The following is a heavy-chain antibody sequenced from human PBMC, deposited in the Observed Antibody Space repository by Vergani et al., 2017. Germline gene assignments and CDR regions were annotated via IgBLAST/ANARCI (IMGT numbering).Heavy chain of an antibody. Sequence: EVQLVESGGGLVQPGRSLILSCAASGFTFDDYAMHWVRQAPGKGLEWVSGISWNSGSIGYADSVKGRFTISRDNSKNTLYLQMNSLRAEDTAVYYCARVRGSGRHFDYWGQGTLVTVSS. CDR1: GFTFDDYA. J-gene: IGHJ4*02. CDR3: ARVRGSGRHFDY. CDR2: ISWNSGSI. V-gene: IGHV3-9*01. D-gene: IGHD3-10*01.